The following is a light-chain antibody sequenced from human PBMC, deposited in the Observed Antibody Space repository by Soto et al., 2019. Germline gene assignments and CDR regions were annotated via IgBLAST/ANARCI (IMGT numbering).Light chain of an antibody. Sequence: EIWLTQSPGTLSLSPGERATLPCRASQSVPSIYLAWYQQRPGQSPSLLIYGASTRAPGIPDRFSGSGSGPELTLTVSGLEPEDVAVYFCQQYGSPPPFTFGPGTKVDIK. CDR2: GAS. CDR1: QSVPSIY. CDR3: QQYGSPPPFT. J-gene: IGKJ3*01. V-gene: IGKV3-20*01.